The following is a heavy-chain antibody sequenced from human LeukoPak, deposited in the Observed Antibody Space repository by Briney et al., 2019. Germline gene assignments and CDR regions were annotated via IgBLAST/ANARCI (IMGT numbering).Heavy chain of an antibody. J-gene: IGHJ2*01. V-gene: IGHV4-34*01. Sequence: SETLSLTCAVYGGSFSGYYWSWIRHPPGKGLEWIGEINHSGSTNYNPSLKSRVTISVDTSKNQFSLKLSSVTAADTAVYYCARGIARHWYFDLWGRGTLVTVSS. CDR3: ARGIARHWYFDL. CDR1: GGSFSGYY. CDR2: INHSGST. D-gene: IGHD6-13*01.